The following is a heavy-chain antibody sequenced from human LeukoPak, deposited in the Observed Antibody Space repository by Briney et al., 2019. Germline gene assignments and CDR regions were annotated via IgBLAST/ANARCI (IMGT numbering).Heavy chain of an antibody. CDR3: ANPTARRHVRYCSSTSCPKAT. Sequence: GGSLRLSCAASGFTFSSYWMSWVRQAPGKGLEWVANIKQDGSEKYYVDSVKGRFTISRDNSKNTLYLQMNSLRAEDTAVYYCANPTARRHVRYCSSTSCPKATWGQGTLVTVSS. J-gene: IGHJ5*02. D-gene: IGHD2-2*01. CDR2: IKQDGSEK. CDR1: GFTFSSYW. V-gene: IGHV3-7*01.